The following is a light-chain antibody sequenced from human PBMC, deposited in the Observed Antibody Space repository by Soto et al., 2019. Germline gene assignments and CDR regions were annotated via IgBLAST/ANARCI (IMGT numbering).Light chain of an antibody. Sequence: ILLTQSPVTLCLSPGERATLSCRASQTGSNSYLRWYQQKSAQAPRLLIYGASNRATGIPDRFSGSGSGTDFTLTISRLETEDFAVHYCQQYGSSGTFGQGTKVDIK. J-gene: IGKJ1*01. V-gene: IGKV3-20*01. CDR2: GAS. CDR3: QQYGSSGT. CDR1: QTGSNSY.